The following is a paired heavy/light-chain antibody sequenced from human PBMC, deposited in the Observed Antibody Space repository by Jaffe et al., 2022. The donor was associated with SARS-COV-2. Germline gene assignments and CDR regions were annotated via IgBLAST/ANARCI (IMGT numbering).Heavy chain of an antibody. CDR3: ARVTQLAPYYYAMDI. D-gene: IGHD6-6*01. J-gene: IGHJ6*02. CDR2: IYPSGST. Sequence: QVHLQESGPGLVKPSETLSLTCNVSGGSLSNHYWTWIRQPAGKGLDWIGRIYPSGSTNYNPSLKSRVTISLDMSKNQVSLRLSSVIAADTAVYFCARVTQLAPYYYAMDIWGQGTTVTVSS. CDR1: GGSLSNHY. V-gene: IGHV4-4*07.
Light chain of an antibody. Sequence: DIQMTQSPSSLSASVGDRVTITCRASEDIGTYLNWYQQKPGKAPNVLIYAASTLQRGVPSRFSGSRSGTDFTLTISGLQPEDFATYYCQQSFRIPRTFGQGSKVEIK. V-gene: IGKV1-39*01. CDR2: AAS. CDR1: EDIGTY. CDR3: QQSFRIPRT. J-gene: IGKJ1*01.